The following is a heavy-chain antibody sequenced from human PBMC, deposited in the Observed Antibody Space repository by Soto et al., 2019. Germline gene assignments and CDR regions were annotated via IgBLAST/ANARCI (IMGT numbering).Heavy chain of an antibody. V-gene: IGHV1-8*01. Sequence: GASVKVSCKASGYTFTSYGINWVRQATGQGLEWMGWMNPNSGNTGYAQKFQGRVTMTRNTSISTAYMELSSLRSEDTAVYYCARGADTAMGYDAFYIWGQGTMVTVSS. CDR2: MNPNSGNT. CDR1: GYTFTSYG. CDR3: ARGADTAMGYDAFYI. J-gene: IGHJ3*02. D-gene: IGHD5-18*01.